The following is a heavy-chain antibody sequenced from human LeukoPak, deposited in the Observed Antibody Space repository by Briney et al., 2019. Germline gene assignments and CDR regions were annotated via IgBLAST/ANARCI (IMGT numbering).Heavy chain of an antibody. V-gene: IGHV4-59*12. CDR1: GGSISSYY. CDR3: ARVRAIFGVEGFDP. CDR2: IYYSGST. D-gene: IGHD3-3*01. Sequence: SETLSLTCTVSGGSISSYYWSWIRQPPGKGLEWIGYIYYSGSTNYNPSLKSRVTISVDRSKNQFSLKLSSVTAADTAVYYCARVRAIFGVEGFDPWGQGTLVTVSS. J-gene: IGHJ5*02.